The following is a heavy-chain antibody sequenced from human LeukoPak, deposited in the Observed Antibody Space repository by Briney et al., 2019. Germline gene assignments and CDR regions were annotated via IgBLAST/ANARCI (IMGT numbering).Heavy chain of an antibody. V-gene: IGHV3-30*03. CDR3: ARDFGWLSGFDY. CDR1: GFTFSGYE. J-gene: IGHJ4*02. CDR2: ISFDGSNK. D-gene: IGHD3-9*01. Sequence: GGSLRLSCAASGFTFSGYEMNWVRQAPGEGLEWVAVISFDGSNKCYGDSLKGRFTISRDNSKNTLYLQMNSLRGEDMAIYYCARDFGWLSGFDYWGQGTLVTVSS.